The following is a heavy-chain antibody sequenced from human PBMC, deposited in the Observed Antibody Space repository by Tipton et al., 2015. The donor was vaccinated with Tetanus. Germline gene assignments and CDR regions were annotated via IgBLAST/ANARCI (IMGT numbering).Heavy chain of an antibody. CDR1: GFPFSSYT. Sequence: SLRLSCSASGFPFSSYTVAWVRQAPGKGLEWVSSISGSSNYIYYADSLKGRFTISRDNAKNSLYLHISGLRAEDTAVYYCARDPDAVTAPGSAFDLWGQGTMVTVSS. V-gene: IGHV3-21*01. CDR2: ISGSSNYI. CDR3: ARDPDAVTAPGSAFDL. D-gene: IGHD4-17*01. J-gene: IGHJ3*01.